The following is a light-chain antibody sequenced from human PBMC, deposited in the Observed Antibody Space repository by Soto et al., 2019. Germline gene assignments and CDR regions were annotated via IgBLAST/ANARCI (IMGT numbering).Light chain of an antibody. CDR2: DDA. CDR1: QSISTW. Sequence: DIQMTQSPSTLSASLGDRVTITCRASQSISTWLSWYQHKTGKAPKCLITDDAILASGGPARFSGSGSGTEFALTISSLQPDDLATYYCQQYKTYPLYTFGQGTKLEIK. V-gene: IGKV1-5*01. J-gene: IGKJ2*01. CDR3: QQYKTYPLYT.